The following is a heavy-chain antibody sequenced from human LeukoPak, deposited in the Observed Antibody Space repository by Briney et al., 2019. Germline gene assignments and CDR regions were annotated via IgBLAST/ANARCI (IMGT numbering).Heavy chain of an antibody. CDR3: ARETGYCSGGRCYFIY. CDR2: INPNSGGT. Sequence: ASVKVSCKASGCTFTGSYIHWVRQAPGQGLEWMGWINPNSGGTSSAQKFQGRVTMTRDTSVSTAYMELSRLRSDDTALYYCARETGYCSGGRCYFIYWGQGTLVTVSS. D-gene: IGHD2-15*01. J-gene: IGHJ4*02. V-gene: IGHV1-2*02. CDR1: GCTFTGSY.